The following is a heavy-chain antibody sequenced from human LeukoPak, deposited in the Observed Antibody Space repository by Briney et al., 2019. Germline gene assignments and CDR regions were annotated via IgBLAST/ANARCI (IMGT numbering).Heavy chain of an antibody. D-gene: IGHD3-10*01. Sequence: GASVKVSCKESGCTLTGYYMHWVGQAPGQGLEWMGWINPNSGGTNYAQKFQGRVTMTRDTSISTAYMELSRLRSHDTAVYYCARGRVRGVGRWFAPWGQGSLVTVSS. CDR1: GCTLTGYY. V-gene: IGHV1-2*02. CDR2: INPNSGGT. CDR3: ARGRVRGVGRWFAP. J-gene: IGHJ5*02.